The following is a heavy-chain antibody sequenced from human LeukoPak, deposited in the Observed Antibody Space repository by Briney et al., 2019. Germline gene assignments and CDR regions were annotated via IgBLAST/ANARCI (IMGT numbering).Heavy chain of an antibody. CDR3: ARVRSALTIVVVPAAMEASDAFDI. D-gene: IGHD2-2*01. CDR1: GYTFTSYG. Sequence: SVKVTCKASGYTFTSYGISWVRQAPGQGLEWMGWISAYNGNTNYAQKLQGRVTMTTDTSTSTAYMELRSLRSDDTAVYYCARVRSALTIVVVPAAMEASDAFDIWGQGTMVTVSS. CDR2: ISAYNGNT. V-gene: IGHV1-18*04. J-gene: IGHJ3*02.